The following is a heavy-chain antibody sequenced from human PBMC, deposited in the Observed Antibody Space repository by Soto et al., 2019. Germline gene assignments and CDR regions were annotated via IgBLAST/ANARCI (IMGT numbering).Heavy chain of an antibody. D-gene: IGHD5-12*01. V-gene: IGHV1-69*13. CDR3: ARVLGYSGYDYYYYYYMDV. J-gene: IGHJ6*03. Sequence: GASVKVSCKASGGTFSSYAISWVRQAPGQGLEWMGGIIPIFGTANYAQKFQGRVTITADESTSTAYMELSSLRSEDTAVYYCARVLGYSGYDYYYYYYMDVWGKGTTVTVSS. CDR1: GGTFSSYA. CDR2: IIPIFGTA.